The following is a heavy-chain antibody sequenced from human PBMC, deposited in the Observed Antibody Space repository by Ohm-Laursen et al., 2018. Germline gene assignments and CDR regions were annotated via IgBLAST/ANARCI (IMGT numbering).Heavy chain of an antibody. D-gene: IGHD3-16*01. CDR3: ARDPVRGLTDY. J-gene: IGHJ4*02. CDR1: GFTVSSNY. V-gene: IGHV3-66*01. CDR2: IYSGGST. Sequence: SLRLSCSASGFTVSSNYMSWVRQAPGEGLEWVSVIYSGGSTYYADSVKGRFTISRDNAKNSLYLQMNSLRAEDTAVYHCARDPVRGLTDYWGQGTLVTVSS.